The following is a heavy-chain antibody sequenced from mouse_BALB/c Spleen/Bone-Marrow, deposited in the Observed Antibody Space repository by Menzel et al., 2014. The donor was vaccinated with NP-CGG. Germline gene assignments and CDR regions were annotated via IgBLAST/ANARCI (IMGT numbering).Heavy chain of an antibody. CDR2: IDPYSGGT. V-gene: IGHV1S135*01. CDR3: ARRVYYDYYAMDY. D-gene: IGHD1-1*01. CDR1: GYAFTSYN. Sequence: LVESGPELVKPGASVKVSCKASGYAFTSYNMYWVKQSHGKSLEWIGYIDPYSGGTSYNQKFKGKATLTVDKSSSTAYMYLNSLTSEDSAVYYCARRVYYDYYAMDYWGQGTSVTVSS. J-gene: IGHJ4*01.